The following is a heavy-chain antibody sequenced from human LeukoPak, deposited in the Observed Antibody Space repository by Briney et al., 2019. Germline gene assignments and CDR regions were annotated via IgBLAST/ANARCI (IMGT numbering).Heavy chain of an antibody. CDR1: GFTFNRYA. V-gene: IGHV3-30*04. D-gene: IGHD3-9*01. CDR3: AREGGGSFDWFPAEFDY. Sequence: GGSLRLSCAASGFTFNRYAMHGVRQAPGKGLECVAGISYDGSNKYYADPVKGRFTISRDNSKNTLYLQMNSLRAEDTAVYYCAREGGGSFDWFPAEFDYWGQGTLVTVSS. J-gene: IGHJ4*02. CDR2: ISYDGSNK.